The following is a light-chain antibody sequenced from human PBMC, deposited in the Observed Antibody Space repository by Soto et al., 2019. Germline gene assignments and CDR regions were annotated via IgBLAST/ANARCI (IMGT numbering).Light chain of an antibody. CDR3: QSYDSSLSVWV. CDR2: GNN. V-gene: IGLV1-40*01. Sequence: QSVLTQPPSVSGAPGQKVTISCTRSSSNIGAAYDVHWYQHLPGTAPKLLIYGNNNRPSGVPDRFSGSKSGTSASLPITGLQAEDEADYYCQSYDSSLSVWVFCGGTKLTVL. J-gene: IGLJ3*02. CDR1: SSNIGAAYD.